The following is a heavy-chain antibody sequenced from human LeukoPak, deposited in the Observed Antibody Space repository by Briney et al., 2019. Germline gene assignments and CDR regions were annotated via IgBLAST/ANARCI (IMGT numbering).Heavy chain of an antibody. Sequence: SETLSLTCTVSGASISSGGYYWSWIRQHPGKGLEWIGYIFYSGSTYYNPSLKSRVTMSVDTSKNQFSLKLSSVTAADTAVYYCARAGGWNYYYFDYWGQGTLVTVSS. J-gene: IGHJ4*02. V-gene: IGHV4-31*03. D-gene: IGHD1-7*01. CDR1: GASISSGGYY. CDR3: ARAGGWNYYYFDY. CDR2: IFYSGST.